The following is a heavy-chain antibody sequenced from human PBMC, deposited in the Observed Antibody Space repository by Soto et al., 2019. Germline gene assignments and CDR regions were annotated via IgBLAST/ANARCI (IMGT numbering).Heavy chain of an antibody. CDR3: AKDPCTNGVCYWYNWFDP. CDR1: GFTFSSYA. Sequence: GGSLRLSCAASGFTFSSYAMSWVRQAPGKGLEWVSAISGSGGSTYYADSVKGRFAISRDNSKNTLYLQMNSLRAEDTAVYYCAKDPCTNGVCYWYNWFDPWGQGTLVTVSS. V-gene: IGHV3-23*01. D-gene: IGHD2-8*01. CDR2: ISGSGGST. J-gene: IGHJ5*02.